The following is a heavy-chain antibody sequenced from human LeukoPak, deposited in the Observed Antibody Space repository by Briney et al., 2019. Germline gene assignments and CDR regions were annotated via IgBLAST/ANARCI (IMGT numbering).Heavy chain of an antibody. J-gene: IGHJ4*02. CDR1: GYSFTSYW. CDR2: IYPGDSGT. Sequence: GESLKISCKGSGYSFTSYWIGWVRQMPGKGLEWMGIIYPGDSGTRYSPSFQGQVTISADKSISTAYLQWSSLKASDTAMYYCARLGLRYFDWLLPAGIDYWGQGTLVTVSS. CDR3: ARLGLRYFDWLLPAGIDY. V-gene: IGHV5-51*01. D-gene: IGHD3-9*01.